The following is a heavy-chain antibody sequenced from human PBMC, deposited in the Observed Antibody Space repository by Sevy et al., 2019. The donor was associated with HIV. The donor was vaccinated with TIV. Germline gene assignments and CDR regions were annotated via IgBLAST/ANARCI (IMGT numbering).Heavy chain of an antibody. D-gene: IGHD3-22*01. CDR1: GFTFSVYT. V-gene: IGHV3-48*01. J-gene: IGHJ5*02. CDR3: AREAYYYDSREENWFDP. Sequence: GGSLRLSCKVSGFTFSVYTMHWVRQAPGKGLEWVSSISRTTTTYYADSVRGRFTISRDNAKNSLYLEMNSLRGDDTAVYYCAREAYYYDSREENWFDPWGQGTLVTVSS. CDR2: ISRTTTT.